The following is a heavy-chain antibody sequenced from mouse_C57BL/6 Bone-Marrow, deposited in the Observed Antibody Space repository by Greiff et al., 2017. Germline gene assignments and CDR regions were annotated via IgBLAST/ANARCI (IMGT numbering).Heavy chain of an antibody. D-gene: IGHD1-1*01. Sequence: EVMLVESGGGLVQPGGSLKLSCAASGFTFSDYGMAWVRQAPRKGPEWVAFISNLAYSIYYADTVTGRFTISRENAKNTLYLEMSSLRSEDTAMYYCARRITTVYAMDYWGQGTSVTVSS. V-gene: IGHV5-15*01. CDR1: GFTFSDYG. J-gene: IGHJ4*01. CDR3: ARRITTVYAMDY. CDR2: ISNLAYSI.